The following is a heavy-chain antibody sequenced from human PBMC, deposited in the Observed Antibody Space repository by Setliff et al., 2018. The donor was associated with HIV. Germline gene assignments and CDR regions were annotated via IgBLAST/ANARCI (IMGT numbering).Heavy chain of an antibody. Sequence: SETLSLTCTVSGGSISSYYWSWIRQPPGKGLEWIGYIYTSGSTNYNPSLKSRVTISVDTSKDQFSLKPSSVTAADTAVYYCARGLSFYDPGGFDYWGQGTLVTVSS. J-gene: IGHJ4*02. CDR1: GGSISSYY. V-gene: IGHV4-4*09. CDR3: ARGLSFYDPGGFDY. D-gene: IGHD3-22*01. CDR2: IYTSGST.